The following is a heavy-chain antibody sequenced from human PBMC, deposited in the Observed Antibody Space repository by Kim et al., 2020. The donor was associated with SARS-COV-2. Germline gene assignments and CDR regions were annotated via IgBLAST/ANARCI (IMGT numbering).Heavy chain of an antibody. CDR1: GGSISSGGYS. CDR3: ARGRDPQLLFDY. CDR2: IYHSGST. V-gene: IGHV4-30-2*06. J-gene: IGHJ4*02. D-gene: IGHD2-2*01. Sequence: SETLSLTCAVSGGSISSGGYSWSWIRQSPGKGLEWIGYIYHSGSTYYNPSLKSRVTISVDRSKNQFSLKLSSVTAADTAVYYCARGRDPQLLFDYWGQGTLVTVSS.